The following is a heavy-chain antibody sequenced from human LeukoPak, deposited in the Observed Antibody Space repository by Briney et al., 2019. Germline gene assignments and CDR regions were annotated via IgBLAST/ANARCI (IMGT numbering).Heavy chain of an antibody. CDR1: GYTFTGHY. Sequence: GASVKVSCKASGYTFTGHYLHWVRQAPGQGLEWVGWIYPPSGDTKYAQKFQGRVTMTWDTSISTAYMELRRLRSDDTAIYYCARDSGSSSWEYSFDYWGQGTLVTVSS. CDR3: ARDSGSSSWEYSFDY. V-gene: IGHV1-2*02. D-gene: IGHD3-10*01. CDR2: IYPPSGDT. J-gene: IGHJ4*02.